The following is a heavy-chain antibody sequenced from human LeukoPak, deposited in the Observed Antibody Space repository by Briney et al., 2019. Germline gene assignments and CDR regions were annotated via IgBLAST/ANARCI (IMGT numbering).Heavy chain of an antibody. Sequence: GGSLGLSCAASGLTFSGYWMSWVRQAPGKGLEWVSGISWNSGSIGYADSVKGRFTISRDNAKNSLYLQMNSLRAEDMALYYCAKASGYSSSDFDYWGQGTLVTVSS. CDR1: GLTFSGYW. D-gene: IGHD6-13*01. CDR2: ISWNSGSI. J-gene: IGHJ4*02. V-gene: IGHV3-9*03. CDR3: AKASGYSSSDFDY.